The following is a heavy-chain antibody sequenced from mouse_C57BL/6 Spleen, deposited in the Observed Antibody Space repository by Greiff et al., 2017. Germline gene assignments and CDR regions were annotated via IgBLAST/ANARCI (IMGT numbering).Heavy chain of an antibody. Sequence: QVQLQQPGAELVRPGSSVQLSCKASGYTFTSYWTDWVKQRPGQGLEWIGNIYPSDSETHYNQKFKDKATLTVDKSSSTAYMQLSSLTSEDSAVYYCARGVYYGSSYYFDYWGQGTTLTVSS. J-gene: IGHJ2*01. CDR3: ARGVYYGSSYYFDY. CDR1: GYTFTSYW. D-gene: IGHD1-1*01. CDR2: IYPSDSET. V-gene: IGHV1-61*01.